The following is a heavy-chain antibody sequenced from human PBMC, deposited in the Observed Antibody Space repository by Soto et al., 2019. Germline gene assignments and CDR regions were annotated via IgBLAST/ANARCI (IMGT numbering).Heavy chain of an antibody. D-gene: IGHD3-3*01. CDR2: INHSGST. CDR1: GGSFSGYY. J-gene: IGHJ3*02. CDR3: ARGEDYWSAFDI. Sequence: PSETLSLSWGVSGGSFSGYYWSWIRQPPGKGLEWIGEINHSGSTNYNPSLTSRVTISVDTSKNQFSLKLSSVTAADTAVYFCARGEDYWSAFDIWGQGTLVIGSS. V-gene: IGHV4-34*01.